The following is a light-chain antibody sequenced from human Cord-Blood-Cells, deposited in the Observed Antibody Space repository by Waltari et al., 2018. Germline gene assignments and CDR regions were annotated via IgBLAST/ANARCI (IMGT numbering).Light chain of an antibody. CDR3: QQYDISPPT. J-gene: IGKJ4*02. CDR1: PTVRTTY. CDR2: GAS. Sequence: EIVLTQSPGTLSLSPRERATLSCRASPTVRTTYLAWYQQKPGQAHTLLIYGASSMATGIPDRFSGSGSGTDFSLTISRLEPEDFAVYYWQQYDISPPTFGGGTKVEIK. V-gene: IGKV3-20*01.